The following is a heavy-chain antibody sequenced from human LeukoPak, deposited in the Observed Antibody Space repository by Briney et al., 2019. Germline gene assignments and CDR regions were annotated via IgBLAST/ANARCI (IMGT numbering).Heavy chain of an antibody. V-gene: IGHV3-30*04. CDR1: GFTFSSYV. D-gene: IGHD3-10*01. J-gene: IGHJ4*02. CDR3: AREGFFQKTLDY. Sequence: PGGSLRPSCAASGFTFSSYVMQWVRQAPGKGLEWVAVISEDGRNKYYADSVKGRFTISRDNSKDTLYLQMNSLRAEDTAVYYCAREGFFQKTLDYWGQGTLVIVSS. CDR2: ISEDGRNK.